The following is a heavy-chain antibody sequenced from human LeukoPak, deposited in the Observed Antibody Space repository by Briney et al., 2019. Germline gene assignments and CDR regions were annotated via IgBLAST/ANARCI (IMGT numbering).Heavy chain of an antibody. CDR2: IYYSGST. J-gene: IGHJ3*02. D-gene: IGHD3-10*01. V-gene: IGHV4-39*07. CDR3: ARDRTHSGSPWADAFDI. CDR1: GGSISSSSYY. Sequence: PSETLSLTCTVSGGSISSSSYYWGWIRQPPGKGLEWIGSIYYSGSTYYNPSLKSRVTISVDTSKNQFSLKLSSVTAADTAVYYCARDRTHSGSPWADAFDIWGQGTMVTVSS.